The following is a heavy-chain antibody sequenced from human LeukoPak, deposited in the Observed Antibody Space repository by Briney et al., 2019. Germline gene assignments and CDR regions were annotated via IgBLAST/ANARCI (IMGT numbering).Heavy chain of an antibody. CDR2: MNFNNGGT. D-gene: IGHD5-12*01. J-gene: IGHJ3*02. Sequence: ASVSVSCKASGFTFSGYYVQWVRQAPGQGLEWVGWMNFNNGGTRYAPKFQGRVTMTRDTSISTAYMELNSLRSDDTAMYYCAREGSSGQDWYAFDIWGQETMVTVSS. CDR1: GFTFSGYY. V-gene: IGHV1-2*02. CDR3: AREGSSGQDWYAFDI.